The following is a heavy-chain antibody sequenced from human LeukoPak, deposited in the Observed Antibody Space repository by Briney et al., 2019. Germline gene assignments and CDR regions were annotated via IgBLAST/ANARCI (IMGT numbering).Heavy chain of an antibody. D-gene: IGHD3-3*01. CDR2: MNPNSGNT. J-gene: IGHJ4*02. CDR1: GYTFTSYD. CDR3: ATFVWRGYYTGDY. V-gene: IGHV1-8*03. Sequence: ASVKVSCKASGYTFTSYDINWVRQATGQGLEWMGWMNPNSGNTGYAQKFQGRVTITRNTSISTAYMELSSLRSEDTAVYYCATFVWRGYYTGDYWGQGTLVTVSS.